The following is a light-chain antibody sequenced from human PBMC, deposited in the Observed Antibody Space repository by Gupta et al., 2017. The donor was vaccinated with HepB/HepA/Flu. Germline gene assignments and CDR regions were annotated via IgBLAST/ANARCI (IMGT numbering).Light chain of an antibody. CDR2: YDS. Sequence: SYVLTQPPPVSVAPGKTARITCGGNNIGSKSVHWYQQKPGQAPVLVIYYDSDRPSGIPERFSGSNSVNTATLTISRVEAGDEDAYYCQVWDSSSDRVVFGGGTKLTVL. CDR3: QVWDSSSDRVV. CDR1: NIGSKS. V-gene: IGLV3-21*04. J-gene: IGLJ2*01.